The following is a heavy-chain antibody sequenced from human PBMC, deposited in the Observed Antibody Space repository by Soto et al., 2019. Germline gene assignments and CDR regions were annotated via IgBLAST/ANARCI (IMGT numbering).Heavy chain of an antibody. CDR2: IWHDGSNR. D-gene: IGHD3-3*01. J-gene: IGHJ4*02. CDR3: SWNFDF. CDR1: GFTVSNYG. Sequence: QVQEVESGGGVVEPGRSLRLSCAASGFTVSNYGMHCVRQAPGKGLEWLAVIWHDGSNRYYADSVKGPFTISNDNSNNMLYLEMDSLRVEDTAVYYCSWNFDFWGQGTLVTVSS. V-gene: IGHV3-33*01.